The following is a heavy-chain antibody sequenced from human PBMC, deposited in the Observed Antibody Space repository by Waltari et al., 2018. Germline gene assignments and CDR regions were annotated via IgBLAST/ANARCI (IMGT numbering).Heavy chain of an antibody. Sequence: QVQLQESGPGLVKPSQTLSLTCTVSGGSLSSGSYYWSWIRQPAGKGLEWIGRIYTSGSTNYNPSLKSRVTISVDTSKNQFSLKLSSVTAADTAVYYCARGGGPFPFDYWGQGTLVTVSS. CDR1: GGSLSSGSYY. CDR3: ARGGGPFPFDY. CDR2: IYTSGST. D-gene: IGHD3-10*01. V-gene: IGHV4-61*02. J-gene: IGHJ4*02.